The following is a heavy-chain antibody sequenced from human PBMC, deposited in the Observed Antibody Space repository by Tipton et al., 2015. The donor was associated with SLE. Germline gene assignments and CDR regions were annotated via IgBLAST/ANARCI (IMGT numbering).Heavy chain of an antibody. V-gene: IGHV3-7*03. CDR1: GFTFSSYA. CDR2: IKQDGSEK. J-gene: IGHJ4*02. D-gene: IGHD3-3*01. CDR3: ARGGDDFWSGSYY. Sequence: SLRLSCAASGFTFSSYAMSWVRQAPGKGLEWVANIKQDGSEKYYVDSVKGRFTISRDNAKNSLYLQMNSLRAEDTAVYYCARGGDDFWSGSYYWGQGTLVTVSS.